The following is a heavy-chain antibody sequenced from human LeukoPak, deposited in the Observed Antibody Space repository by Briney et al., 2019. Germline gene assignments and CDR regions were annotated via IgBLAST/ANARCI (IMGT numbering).Heavy chain of an antibody. V-gene: IGHV3-72*01. Sequence: GGSLRLSCVVSGFSFSDHYMDWVRQAPGKGLEWVGRIRNKANSYTTEYAASVKGRFTISRDDSKNSVYLQMNSLETEDTAVYCCAVGYCSGGDCYVSNYWGQGTLVTVSS. CDR1: GFSFSDHY. D-gene: IGHD2-15*01. J-gene: IGHJ4*02. CDR2: IRNKANSYTT. CDR3: AVGYCSGGDCYVSNY.